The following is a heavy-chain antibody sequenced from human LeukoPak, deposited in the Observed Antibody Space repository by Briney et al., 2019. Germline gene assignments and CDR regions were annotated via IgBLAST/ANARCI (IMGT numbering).Heavy chain of an antibody. D-gene: IGHD3-10*01. CDR1: GYTFTSYG. CDR3: ARVVPMDRGAIRRTDY. Sequence: GASVKVSCKASGYTFTSYGISWVRQAPGQGLEWMGWISAYNGNTNYAQKLQGRVTMTTDTSTSTDYMELRSLRSDDTAVYYCARVVPMDRGAIRRTDYWGQGTLVTVSS. CDR2: ISAYNGNT. J-gene: IGHJ4*02. V-gene: IGHV1-18*01.